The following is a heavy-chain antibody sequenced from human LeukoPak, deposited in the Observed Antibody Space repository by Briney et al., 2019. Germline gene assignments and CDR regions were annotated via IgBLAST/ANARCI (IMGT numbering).Heavy chain of an antibody. CDR1: GYTFTGYY. Sequence: ASVRVSCKASGYTFTGYYMHWVRQAPGQGLEWMGWINPNSGGTNYAQKFQGRVTMTRDTSISTAYMELRSLRSDDTAVYYCARSCSGGSCTYYYYYGMDVWGQGTTVTVSS. V-gene: IGHV1-2*02. CDR2: INPNSGGT. CDR3: ARSCSGGSCTYYYYYGMDV. D-gene: IGHD2-15*01. J-gene: IGHJ6*02.